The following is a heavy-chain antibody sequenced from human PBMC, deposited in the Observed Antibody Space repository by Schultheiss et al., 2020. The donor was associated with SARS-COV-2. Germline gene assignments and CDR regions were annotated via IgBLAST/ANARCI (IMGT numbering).Heavy chain of an antibody. CDR2: IWYDGSNK. J-gene: IGHJ6*02. CDR1: GFTGHA. CDR3: ARDRREQQLVGGRYYYYYGMDV. D-gene: IGHD6-13*01. V-gene: IGHV3-33*08. Sequence: GGSLRLSCFASGFTGHALHWVRQAPGKGLEWVAVIWYDGSNKYYADSVKGRFTISRDNSKNTLYLQMNSLRAEDTAVYYCARDRREQQLVGGRYYYYYGMDVWGQGTTVTVSS.